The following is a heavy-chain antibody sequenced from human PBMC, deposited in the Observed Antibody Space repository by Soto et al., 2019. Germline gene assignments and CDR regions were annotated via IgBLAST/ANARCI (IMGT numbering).Heavy chain of an antibody. J-gene: IGHJ3*02. D-gene: IGHD1-26*01. Sequence: QVQLLQSGAEVKKPGPSVKASCKTSGYTFTSYDINWVRQATGQGLEWMGWMNPNSGNTAYAQKFQGRVTMTRNTSISTAYMELSSLRSEDTAVYYCARERSSGAFDIWGQGTMVTVSS. V-gene: IGHV1-8*01. CDR1: GYTFTSYD. CDR3: ARERSSGAFDI. CDR2: MNPNSGNT.